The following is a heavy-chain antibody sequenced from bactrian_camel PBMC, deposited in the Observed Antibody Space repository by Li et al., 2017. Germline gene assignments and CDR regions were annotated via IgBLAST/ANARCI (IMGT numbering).Heavy chain of an antibody. CDR2: MNGDEAR. V-gene: IGHV3S53*01. D-gene: IGHD3*01. CDR3: AATTVAGCAHWFKRGRPDFGY. J-gene: IGHJ6*01. CDR1: RYSTSNHC. Sequence: VQLVESGGGSVQAGGSLTLSCGASRYSTSNHCMGWFRQAPGKEREGVAYMNGDEARSYADSVKGRFTISKDNAKKTVFLQMFNLRPEDTAIYYCAATTVAGCAHWFKRGRPDFGYWGHGTQVTVS.